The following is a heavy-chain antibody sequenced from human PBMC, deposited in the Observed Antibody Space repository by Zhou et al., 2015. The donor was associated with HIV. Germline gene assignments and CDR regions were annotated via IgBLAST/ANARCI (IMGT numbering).Heavy chain of an antibody. CDR1: VYTFSGYY. V-gene: IGHV1-2*02. D-gene: IGHD6-13*01. CDR3: ARGTGAAGNLDY. J-gene: IGHJ4*02. CDR2: INSNSGDT. Sequence: QVQLVQSGAEVKKPGASVKVSCKASVYTFSGYYMHWVRQAPGQGLEWMGWINSNSGDTNYAQKFQGRVTMTRDRSINTAYMELSGLKSDDTAMFYCARGTGAAGNLDYVGPGNPGHRLL.